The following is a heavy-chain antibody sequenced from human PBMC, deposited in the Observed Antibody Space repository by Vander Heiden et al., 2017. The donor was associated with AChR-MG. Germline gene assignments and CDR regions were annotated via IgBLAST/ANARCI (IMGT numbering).Heavy chain of an antibody. CDR1: GFTFSLYA. CDR3: AKDPSVVVVPATQIDY. Sequence: EVHLLESGGTLVQPGGSLRLSCAASGFTFSLYAMNWVRQTPGKGLEWVSAISGGGDSTMYAESVKGRFTISRDNSKNTLYWQMNSLRAEDTAVYYCAKDPSVVVVPATQIDYWGQGTLVTVSS. CDR2: ISGGGDST. J-gene: IGHJ4*02. D-gene: IGHD2-2*01. V-gene: IGHV3-23*01.